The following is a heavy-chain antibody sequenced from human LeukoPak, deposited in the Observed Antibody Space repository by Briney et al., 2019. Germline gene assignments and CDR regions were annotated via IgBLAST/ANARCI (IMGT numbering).Heavy chain of an antibody. CDR1: GGSFSGYY. V-gene: IGHV4-34*01. D-gene: IGHD4-17*01. J-gene: IGHJ4*02. Sequence: SETLSLTCAVYGGSFSGYYWSWIRQPPGKGLEWIGEINHSGSTNYNPSLKSRVTISVDTSKNQFSLKLSSVTAADTAVYYCARDTYGDYAHFDYWGQGTLVTVSS. CDR2: INHSGST. CDR3: ARDTYGDYAHFDY.